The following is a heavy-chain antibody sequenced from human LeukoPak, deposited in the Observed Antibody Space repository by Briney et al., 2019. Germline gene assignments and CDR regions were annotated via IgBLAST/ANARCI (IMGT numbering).Heavy chain of an antibody. CDR1: GGSISSYY. CDR3: ARVRYSSGWYDGLDY. Sequence: SETLSLTCTASGGSISSYYWSWIRQPPGKGLEWIGYIYYSGSTNYNPSLKSRVTISVDTSKNQFSLKLSSVTAADTAVYYCARVRYSSGWYDGLDYWGQGTLVTVSS. D-gene: IGHD6-19*01. J-gene: IGHJ4*02. V-gene: IGHV4-59*01. CDR2: IYYSGST.